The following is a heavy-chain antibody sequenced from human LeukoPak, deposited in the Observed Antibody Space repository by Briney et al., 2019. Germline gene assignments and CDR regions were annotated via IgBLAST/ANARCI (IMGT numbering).Heavy chain of an antibody. V-gene: IGHV3-53*01. J-gene: IGHJ6*03. CDR1: GFTVCSNY. CDR3: ARDDSYYYYYMDV. D-gene: IGHD2-21*02. CDR2: IYSGIIT. Sequence: GGSLRLSCAASGFTVCSNYMSWVRQAPGKGLEWVSVIYSGIITSYADSVKGRFTISRDNSKNTLYLQMNSLRAEDTAVYYCARDDSYYYYYMDVWGKGTTVTVSS.